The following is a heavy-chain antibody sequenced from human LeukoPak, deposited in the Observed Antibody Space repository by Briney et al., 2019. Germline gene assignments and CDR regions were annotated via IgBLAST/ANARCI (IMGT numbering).Heavy chain of an antibody. D-gene: IGHD3-16*01. CDR3: ARGRAFGVLFDY. V-gene: IGHV4-4*07. CDR2: IYTSGST. CDR1: GGSISSYY. Sequence: SETLSLTCTVSGGSISSYYWSWIRQPAGKGLEWIGRIYTSGSTNYNPPLKSRVTMSVDTSKNQFSLKLSSVTAADTAVYYCARGRAFGVLFDYWGQGTLVTVSS. J-gene: IGHJ4*02.